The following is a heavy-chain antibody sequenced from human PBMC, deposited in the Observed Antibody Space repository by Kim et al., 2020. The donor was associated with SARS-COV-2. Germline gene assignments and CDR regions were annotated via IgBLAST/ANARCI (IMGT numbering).Heavy chain of an antibody. Sequence: YYADAVKGRFTIYRDNSKHTLYLQMSSLRAEDTAVYYCVNGLERRRKFDYWGQGTLVTVSS. J-gene: IGHJ4*02. V-gene: IGHV3-64D*09. D-gene: IGHD1-1*01. CDR3: VNGLERRRKFDY.